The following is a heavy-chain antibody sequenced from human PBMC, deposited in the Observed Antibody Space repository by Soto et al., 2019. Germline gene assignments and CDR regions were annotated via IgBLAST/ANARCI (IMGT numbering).Heavy chain of an antibody. D-gene: IGHD5-18*01. V-gene: IGHV3-23*01. CDR1: GFIFSNYA. CDR2: ISDSGGST. CDR3: AKGYSYGWYYYYGMDV. J-gene: IGHJ6*02. Sequence: GGSLRLSCAASGFIFSNYAMSWVRQAPGKGLEWVSAISDSGGSTYYADSVKGRFTISRDNSKNTLYLQMNSLRAEDTAVFYCAKGYSYGWYYYYGMDVWGQGTTVTVSS.